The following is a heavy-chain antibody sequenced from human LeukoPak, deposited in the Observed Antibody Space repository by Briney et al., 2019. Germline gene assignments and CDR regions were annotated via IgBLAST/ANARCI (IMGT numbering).Heavy chain of an antibody. D-gene: IGHD3-22*01. Sequence: GGSLRLSCSASGFTFSSYAMHWVRQAPGKGLEYVSAISSNGGSTYYADSVKGRFTISRDNSKNTLYLQMSSLRAEDTAVYYCARESEGSSGYYLSPEAGNDYWGQGTLVTVSS. J-gene: IGHJ4*02. V-gene: IGHV3-64D*09. CDR2: ISSNGGST. CDR1: GFTFSSYA. CDR3: ARESEGSSGYYLSPEAGNDY.